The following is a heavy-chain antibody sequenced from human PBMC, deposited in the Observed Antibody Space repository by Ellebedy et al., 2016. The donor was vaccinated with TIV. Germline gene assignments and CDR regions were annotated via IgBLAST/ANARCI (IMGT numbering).Heavy chain of an antibody. D-gene: IGHD3-3*01. Sequence: GESLKISCSASGFTFSSYGMHWVRQAPGKGLEWVAVISYDGSNKYYADSVKGRFTISRDNSKNTLYLQMNSLRAEDTAVYYCANFPDTIFGVVTPNFDYWGQGTLVTVSS. CDR1: GFTFSSYG. CDR3: ANFPDTIFGVVTPNFDY. V-gene: IGHV3-30*18. J-gene: IGHJ4*02. CDR2: ISYDGSNK.